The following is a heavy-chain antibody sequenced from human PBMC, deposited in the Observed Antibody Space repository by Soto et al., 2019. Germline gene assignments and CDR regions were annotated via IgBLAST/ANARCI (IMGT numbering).Heavy chain of an antibody. Sequence: EASVKVSCKASGYTFTSYAMHWVRQAPGQRLEWMGWINAGNGNTKYSQKFQGRVTMTRDTSTSTAYMELSSLRSDDTAVYYCARDRRVRGVNGLGKFDPWGQGTLVTVSS. CDR3: ARDRRVRGVNGLGKFDP. J-gene: IGHJ5*02. D-gene: IGHD3-10*01. V-gene: IGHV1-3*01. CDR1: GYTFTSYA. CDR2: INAGNGNT.